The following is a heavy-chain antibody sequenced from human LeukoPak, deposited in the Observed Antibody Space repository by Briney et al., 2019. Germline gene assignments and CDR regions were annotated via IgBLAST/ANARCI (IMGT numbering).Heavy chain of an antibody. Sequence: PGGSLRLSCAASGFTFSSYGMHWVRQAPGKGLEWVSTISDSGDNTYYADSVKGRFTISRDNAKNSLYLQMNSLRAEDTAVYYCARGLYSSSNNWFDPWGQGTLVTVSS. D-gene: IGHD6-13*01. CDR2: ISDSGDNT. CDR3: ARGLYSSSNNWFDP. J-gene: IGHJ5*02. V-gene: IGHV3-21*01. CDR1: GFTFSSYG.